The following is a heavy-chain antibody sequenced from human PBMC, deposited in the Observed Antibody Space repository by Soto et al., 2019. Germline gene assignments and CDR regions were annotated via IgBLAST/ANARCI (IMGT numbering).Heavy chain of an antibody. Sequence: SVKVSCKSSGGIFTASAISWVRQAPGQGPEWMGGVIPMFGTANYPQRFQGRVTINADESTNTAYMQLSSLRSEDTAVYFCAVGFKLDYYSLDVWGQGTTVTVSS. V-gene: IGHV1-69*13. CDR1: GGIFTASA. D-gene: IGHD3-10*01. J-gene: IGHJ6*02. CDR2: VIPMFGTA. CDR3: AVGFKLDYYSLDV.